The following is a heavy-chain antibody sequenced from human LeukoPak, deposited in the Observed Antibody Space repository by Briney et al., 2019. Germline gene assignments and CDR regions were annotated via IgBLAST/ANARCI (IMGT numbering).Heavy chain of an antibody. CDR1: GFTFTTHA. Sequence: GGSLRLSCTDSGFTFTTHAMYWVRQAPGKGLKWVSGLSGSASSTYYADSVKGRFTISRDNSKNTLYLQMNSLRAEDTAVYYCAKDALPHTYSYYFDFWGQGTLVTVSS. CDR2: LSGSASST. D-gene: IGHD2-15*01. V-gene: IGHV3-23*01. J-gene: IGHJ4*02. CDR3: AKDALPHTYSYYFDF.